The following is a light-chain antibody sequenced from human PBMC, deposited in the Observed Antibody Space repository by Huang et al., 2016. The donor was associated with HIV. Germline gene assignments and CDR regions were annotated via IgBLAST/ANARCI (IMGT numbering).Light chain of an antibody. CDR2: WAS. V-gene: IGKV4-1*01. CDR3: QQYYSPPYT. Sequence: DIEMTQSPDSLTVSLGARAIINCKSSQAVLKNSNKKNYLAWYQQRPGQPPKVLIDWASSRESGVPDRFSGSWSGTDFNLTISSLQPEDLAVYYCQQYYSPPYTFGQGTRLEI. J-gene: IGKJ2*01. CDR1: QAVLKNSNKKNY.